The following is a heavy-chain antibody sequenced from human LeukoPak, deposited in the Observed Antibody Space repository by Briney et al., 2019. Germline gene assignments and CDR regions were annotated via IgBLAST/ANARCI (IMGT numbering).Heavy chain of an antibody. J-gene: IGHJ4*02. Sequence: PGGSLRLSCATSGFIFSSYWMHWVRQAPGTGLEWISYISSSTSTIHYADSVKGRFTISRDNGKNLLYLQMNSLRAEDTAVYYCASQGGSYWGPLGYWGQGTLVTVSS. CDR3: ASQGGSYWGPLGY. D-gene: IGHD1-26*01. V-gene: IGHV3-48*01. CDR2: ISSSTSTI. CDR1: GFIFSSYW.